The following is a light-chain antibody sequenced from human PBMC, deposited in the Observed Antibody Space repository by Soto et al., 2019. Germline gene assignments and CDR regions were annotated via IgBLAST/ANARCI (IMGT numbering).Light chain of an antibody. CDR2: EGF. CDR3: CSHAGSDTYV. J-gene: IGLJ1*01. CDR1: SSDVGSDNV. Sequence: QSALTQPASVSGSPGQSITISCTGTSSDVGSDNVVSWYQHYPGKAPQLMIYEGFKRPSGVSSRFSGSKSGNTASLTISGLQAEDEAEYYCCSHAGSDTYVFRTGTKVTVL. V-gene: IGLV2-23*01.